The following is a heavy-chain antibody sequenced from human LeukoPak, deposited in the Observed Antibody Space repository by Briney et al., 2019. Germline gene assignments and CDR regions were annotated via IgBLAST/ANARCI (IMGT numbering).Heavy chain of an antibody. CDR1: GGSISSYY. Sequence: SETLSLTCTVSGGSISSYYWSWIRQPPGKGLEWIGYIFYSGSTNYNPSLKSRVTISVDTSKNQFSLKLSSVTAADTAVYYCARLQGTLVVPAATNYYYMDVWGKGTTVTVSS. CDR2: IFYSGST. D-gene: IGHD2-2*01. V-gene: IGHV4-59*01. J-gene: IGHJ6*03. CDR3: ARLQGTLVVPAATNYYYMDV.